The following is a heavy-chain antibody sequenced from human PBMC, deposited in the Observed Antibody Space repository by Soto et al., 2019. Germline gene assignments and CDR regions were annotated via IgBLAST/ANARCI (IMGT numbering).Heavy chain of an antibody. CDR1: GFTFSSYG. J-gene: IGHJ6*02. Sequence: QVQLVESGGGVVQPGRSLRLSCAASGFTFSSYGMHWVRQAPGKGLEWVAVISYDGSNKYYADSVKGRFTISRDNSKNTLYLQMNSLRAEDTAVYYCAKDQYYDFWSGYITHGMDVWGQGPTVTVSS. CDR3: AKDQYYDFWSGYITHGMDV. D-gene: IGHD3-3*01. V-gene: IGHV3-30*18. CDR2: ISYDGSNK.